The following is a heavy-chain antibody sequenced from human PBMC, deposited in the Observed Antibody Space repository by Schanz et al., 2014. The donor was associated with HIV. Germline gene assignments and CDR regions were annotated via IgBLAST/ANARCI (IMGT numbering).Heavy chain of an antibody. CDR2: INHNGDP. V-gene: IGHV4-34*02. CDR1: GSFGGTW. D-gene: IGHD5-12*01. CDR3: ARATTRTFHPTYCFDS. Sequence: QVQLQQWGAGLLKPSETLSLTCAVYGSFGGTWWNWLRQPPGKGLEWIGDINHNGDPSYNASLKSRVTTPLDSPKGPFSLNLNSVPAADTAVYFCARATTRTFHPTYCFDSWGQGTLVTVSS. J-gene: IGHJ4*02.